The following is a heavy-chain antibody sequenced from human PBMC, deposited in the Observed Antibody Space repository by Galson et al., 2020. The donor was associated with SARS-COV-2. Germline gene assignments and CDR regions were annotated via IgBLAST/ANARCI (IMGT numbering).Heavy chain of an antibody. J-gene: IGHJ4*02. V-gene: IGHV1-69*01. CDR1: AATFSSYA. Sequence: SVKVSCKASAATFSSYAINWVRQAPRQGLERMGGTIPIFGTANYAKKFQGRVTITADESTSTAYIELSSLRSEDTAVYYCARDSGYSSRWTMQTDYGGQGILVTFSS. D-gene: IGHD6-19*01. CDR2: TIPIFGTA. CDR3: ARDSGYSSRWTMQTDY.